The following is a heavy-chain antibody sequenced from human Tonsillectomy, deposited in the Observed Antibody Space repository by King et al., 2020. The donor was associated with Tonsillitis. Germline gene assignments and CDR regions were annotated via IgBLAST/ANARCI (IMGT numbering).Heavy chain of an antibody. Sequence: VQLVESGGGLVQPGGSLRLSCAASGFTFSSYEMNWVRQAPGKGLEWVSYISSSGSPIFYADSVKGRFTISRDNAKNSLYLQMNSLRAEDTALYYCARYYGSGTYLDYWGQGTLVTVSS. D-gene: IGHD3-10*01. CDR1: GFTFSSYE. CDR2: ISSSGSPI. V-gene: IGHV3-48*03. CDR3: ARYYGSGTYLDY. J-gene: IGHJ4*02.